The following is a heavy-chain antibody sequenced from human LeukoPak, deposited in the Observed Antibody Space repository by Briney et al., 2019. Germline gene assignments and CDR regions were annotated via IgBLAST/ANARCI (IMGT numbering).Heavy chain of an antibody. CDR1: GDSVSSNNGA. V-gene: IGHV6-1*01. CDR3: ARDVGTSGCDY. J-gene: IGHJ4*02. CDR2: TYYRSKWYD. D-gene: IGHD6-19*01. Sequence: SQTLSLTCGISGDSVSSNNGAWNWIRQSPSRGLEWPGRTYYRSKWYDDYAGPVQGRITISPDTSKNQFSLHLYSVTPEDTAVYYCARDVGTSGCDYWGQGTLVTVSS.